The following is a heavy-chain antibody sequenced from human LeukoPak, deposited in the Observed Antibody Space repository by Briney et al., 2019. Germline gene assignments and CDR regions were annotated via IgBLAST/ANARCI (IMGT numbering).Heavy chain of an antibody. CDR2: IIPIFGTA. CDR3: ASRSIVGATENYFDY. J-gene: IGHJ4*02. CDR1: GGXLSNYV. Sequence: SVKVSCKASGGXLSNYVISWVRQAPGQGLEWMGRIIPIFGTANYAQKFQGRVTITADESTTTAYMDLSSLRSEDTAVYYCASRSIVGATENYFDYWGQGTMVTVSS. V-gene: IGHV1-69*13. D-gene: IGHD1-26*01.